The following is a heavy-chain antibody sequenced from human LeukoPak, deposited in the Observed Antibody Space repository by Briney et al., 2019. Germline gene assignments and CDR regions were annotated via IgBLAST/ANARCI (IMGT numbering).Heavy chain of an antibody. J-gene: IGHJ4*02. CDR1: GFSLSTSGVG. CDR2: IYWNDDK. D-gene: IGHD5-24*01. Sequence: ESGPTLVNPTQTLTLTCTFSGFSLSTSGVGVGWIRQPPGKALEWLALIYWNDDKRYSPSLKSRLTITKHTSKNQAVLTMTNMDPVDTATYYCAILFGDGWTSKRPFDYWGQGMLVSVSS. V-gene: IGHV2-5*01. CDR3: AILFGDGWTSKRPFDY.